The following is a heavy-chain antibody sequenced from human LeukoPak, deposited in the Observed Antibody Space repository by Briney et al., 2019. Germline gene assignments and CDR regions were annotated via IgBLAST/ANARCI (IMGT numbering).Heavy chain of an antibody. CDR2: IKSKTDGGTT. Sequence: PGGSLRLSCAASGFTFSNAWMSWVRQAPGKGLEWVGRIKSKTDGGTTDYAAPVKGRFTISRDDSKNTLYLQMNSLKTEDTAVYYCTTEYYYDSSGYFRDYWGQGTLVTVSS. CDR1: GFTFSNAW. D-gene: IGHD3-22*01. J-gene: IGHJ4*02. V-gene: IGHV3-15*01. CDR3: TTEYYYDSSGYFRDY.